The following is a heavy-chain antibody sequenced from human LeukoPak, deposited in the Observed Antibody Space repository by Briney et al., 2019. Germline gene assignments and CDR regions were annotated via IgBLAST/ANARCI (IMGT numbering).Heavy chain of an antibody. CDR1: GFTFSSYW. V-gene: IGHV3-74*01. CDR3: ATENYDFLSDY. D-gene: IGHD3-3*01. Sequence: GGSLRLSCAASGFTFSSYWMHWVRQAPGKGLVWVSRINTDGSSTSYADSVKGRFTISRDNAKNTLYLQMNSLRAEDTAVYYCATENYDFLSDYWDQGTLVTVSS. J-gene: IGHJ4*02. CDR2: INTDGSST.